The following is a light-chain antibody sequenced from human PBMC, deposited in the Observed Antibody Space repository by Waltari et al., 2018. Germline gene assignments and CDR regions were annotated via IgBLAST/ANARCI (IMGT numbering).Light chain of an antibody. CDR3: VAWDDTLSGML. Sequence: QSVLTQPPSASGTPGQRVTISCSGSSSNIGGNIVNWYRQVPGTAPNLLIPTNGRLPSGAPDRFAGSKCGTSAGLANSGRQSEDEADYYCVAWDDTLSGMLFGGGTKLTVL. CDR2: TNG. V-gene: IGLV1-44*01. CDR1: SSNIGGNI. J-gene: IGLJ3*02.